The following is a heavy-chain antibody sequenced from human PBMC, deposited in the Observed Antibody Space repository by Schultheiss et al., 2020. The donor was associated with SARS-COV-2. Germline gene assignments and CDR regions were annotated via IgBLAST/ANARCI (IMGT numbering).Heavy chain of an antibody. J-gene: IGHJ6*02. V-gene: IGHV4-59*01. Sequence: GSLRLSCTVSGGSISSYYWSWIRQPPGKGLEWIGYIYYSGSTHYNPSLKSRVTISIDTSKNQFSLTLTSVTAADTAVYYCARKAWGDGMDVWGQGTTVTVSS. CDR1: GGSISSYY. D-gene: IGHD7-27*01. CDR3: ARKAWGDGMDV. CDR2: IYYSGST.